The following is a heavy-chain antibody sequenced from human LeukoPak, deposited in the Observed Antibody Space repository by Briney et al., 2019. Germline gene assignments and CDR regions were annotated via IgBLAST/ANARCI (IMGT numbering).Heavy chain of an antibody. CDR2: IYSGGST. CDR1: GFTVSNNY. J-gene: IGHJ5*02. V-gene: IGHV3-53*01. D-gene: IGHD2-2*01. Sequence: GGSLRLSCAASGFTVSNNYMSWVRQAPGKGLEWVSVIYSGGSTYYADSVKGRFTISRDNSKNTLYLQMNSLRAEDTAVYYCARGPFYCSSTSCHRAPFDPWGQGTLVTVSS. CDR3: ARGPFYCSSTSCHRAPFDP.